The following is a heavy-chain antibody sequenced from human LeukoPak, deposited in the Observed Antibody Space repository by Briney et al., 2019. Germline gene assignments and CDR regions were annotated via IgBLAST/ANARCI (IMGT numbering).Heavy chain of an antibody. V-gene: IGHV4-39*07. CDR1: GASISSGSNY. CDR2: IYYSGST. D-gene: IGHD2-15*01. CDR3: ARELPYSLDY. Sequence: SETLSLTCSVSGASISSGSNYWGWIRQPPGKGLEWIGSIYYSGSTYYNPSLKSRVTISVDTSKNQFSLKLSSVTAADTAVYYCARELPYSLDYWGQGTLVTVSS. J-gene: IGHJ4*02.